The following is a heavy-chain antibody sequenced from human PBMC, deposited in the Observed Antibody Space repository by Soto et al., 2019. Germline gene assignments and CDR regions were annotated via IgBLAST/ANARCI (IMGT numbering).Heavy chain of an antibody. CDR1: GYTFSSYH. V-gene: IGHV1-46*01. D-gene: IGHD5-18*01. Sequence: ASVKVSCKASGYTFSSYHTHWVRQAPGQGLEWMGVINPFYGETRYAQKFQGRVTMTRDTSTSTVYMELSSLRSEDTAVYYCARARGISFGYNYFDHWGQGTLVTVSS. J-gene: IGHJ5*02. CDR3: ARARGISFGYNYFDH. CDR2: INPFYGET.